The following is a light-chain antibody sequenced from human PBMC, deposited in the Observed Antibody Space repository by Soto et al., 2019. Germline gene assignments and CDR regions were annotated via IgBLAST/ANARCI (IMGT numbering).Light chain of an antibody. CDR1: SSDIGGYNF. V-gene: IGLV2-14*01. J-gene: IGLJ2*01. CDR3: SSYTSSNSLA. CDR2: EVR. Sequence: QSALTQPASVSGSPRQSITISCTGTSSDIGGYNFVSWYQQYPGKAPKLMIHEVRNRPSGVSNRFSGSKSGNTASLTIYGLQAEDEAVYYCSSYTSSNSLAFGGGTKLTVL.